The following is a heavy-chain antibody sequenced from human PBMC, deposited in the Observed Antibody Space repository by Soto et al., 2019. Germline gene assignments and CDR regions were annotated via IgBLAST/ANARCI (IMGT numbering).Heavy chain of an antibody. CDR3: AKVARIAAAGPLDY. V-gene: IGHV3-23*01. CDR2: ISTSGGST. J-gene: IGHJ4*02. Sequence: GGSLRLSCAASGFIFSSYAMNWVRQAPGKGLEWVSAISTSGGSTYYADSVKGRFTISRDNSKNTLYLQMNSLRAEDTAVYYCAKVARIAAAGPLDYWGQGTLVTVSS. D-gene: IGHD6-13*01. CDR1: GFIFSSYA.